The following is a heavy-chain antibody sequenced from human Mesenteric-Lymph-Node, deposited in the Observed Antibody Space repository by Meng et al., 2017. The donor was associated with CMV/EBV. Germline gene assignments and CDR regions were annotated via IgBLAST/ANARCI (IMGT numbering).Heavy chain of an antibody. V-gene: IGHV1-2*06. Sequence: PGASVKVSCKASGHTFISCDINWVRQAPGQGLEWIGRINPNTGDTKYVERFQGRVTMTRDTSISVAYMELTSLRSDDTAVYYCARDDFWGQGTLVTVSS. CDR1: GHTFISCD. J-gene: IGHJ4*02. CDR2: INPNTGDT. CDR3: ARDDF.